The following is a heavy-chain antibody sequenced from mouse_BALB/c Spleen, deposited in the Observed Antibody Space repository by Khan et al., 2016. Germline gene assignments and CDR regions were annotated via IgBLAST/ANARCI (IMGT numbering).Heavy chain of an antibody. Sequence: EVQLQESGPGLVKPSQSLSLTCTVTGYSITSDYAWNWIRQFPGNKLEWMGYISYSGSTSYNPSLKSRISITRDTSKNQFFLQLNSVTTEDTATYYCASDYYDSSYVDYWGQGTTLTVSS. D-gene: IGHD1-1*01. J-gene: IGHJ2*01. CDR3: ASDYYDSSYVDY. V-gene: IGHV3-2*02. CDR1: GYSITSDYA. CDR2: ISYSGST.